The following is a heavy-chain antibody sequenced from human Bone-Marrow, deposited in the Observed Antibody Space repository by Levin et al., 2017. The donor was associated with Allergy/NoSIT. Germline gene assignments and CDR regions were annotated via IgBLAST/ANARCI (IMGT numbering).Heavy chain of an antibody. CDR2: HSNSGTT. CDR1: GGSISSGTYY. Sequence: PSQTLSLTCTVSGGSISSGTYYWTWVRQHPEKGLEWIGYHSNSGTTYYNPSLKSRISISVDTSKSQFSLNLRSMTAADTAVYYCARGNGDRGYGNYFDNWGQGTLVTVSS. CDR3: ARGNGDRGYGNYFDN. J-gene: IGHJ4*02. D-gene: IGHD5-12*01. V-gene: IGHV4-31*03.